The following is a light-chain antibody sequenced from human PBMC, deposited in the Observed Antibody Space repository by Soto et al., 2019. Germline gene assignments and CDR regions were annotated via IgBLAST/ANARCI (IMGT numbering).Light chain of an antibody. CDR2: EDN. CDR3: QSYHSGNVV. V-gene: IGLV6-57*04. Sequence: NFMLNQPHSVSESPGKTVTISCTRSSGNIASNYVQWYQQRPGSAPTPVIYEDNERPSGVPDRFSGSIDSSSNSASLTISGLKTDDEADYYCQSYHSGNVVFGGGTKLTVL. CDR1: SGNIASNY. J-gene: IGLJ2*01.